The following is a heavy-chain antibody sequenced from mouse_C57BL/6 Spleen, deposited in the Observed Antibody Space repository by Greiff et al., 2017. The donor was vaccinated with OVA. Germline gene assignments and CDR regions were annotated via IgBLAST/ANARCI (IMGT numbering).Heavy chain of an antibody. CDR1: GYAFSSYW. CDR3: ARRDDYDLAWFAY. Sequence: QVQLQQSGAELVKPGASVKISCKASGYAFSSYWMNWVKQRPGKGLEWIGQIYPGDGDTNYNGKFKGKATLTADKSSSTAYMQLSSLTSEDSAVYFCARRDDYDLAWFAYWGQGTLVTVSA. D-gene: IGHD2-4*01. CDR2: IYPGDGDT. J-gene: IGHJ3*01. V-gene: IGHV1-80*01.